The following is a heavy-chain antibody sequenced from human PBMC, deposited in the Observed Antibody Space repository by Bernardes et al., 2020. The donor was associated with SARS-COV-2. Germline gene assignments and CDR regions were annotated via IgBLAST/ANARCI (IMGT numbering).Heavy chain of an antibody. D-gene: IGHD1-1*01. Sequence: SETLSLTCVVSGGSINTDEWWSWVRQPPGRGLEWIGEIHPSGMNNYNPSLKSRLIMSVDKSKNHFSLSLTSVTAADTAVYYCARGGNWRFDYWGQGALVTVSS. CDR1: GGSINTDEW. CDR3: ARGGNWRFDY. CDR2: IHPSGMN. J-gene: IGHJ4*02. V-gene: IGHV4-4*02.